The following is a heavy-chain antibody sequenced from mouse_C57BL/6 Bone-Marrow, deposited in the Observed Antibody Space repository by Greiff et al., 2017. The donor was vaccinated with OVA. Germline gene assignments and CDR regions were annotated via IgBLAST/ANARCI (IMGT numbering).Heavy chain of an antibody. Sequence: QVQLQQPGAELVKPGASVKLSCTASGYTFTSYWMHWVKQRPGQGLEWIGMIHPNSGSTNYNEKFKSKATLTVDTSSSTAYMQLNSLTSEDSAVYYCARTGIYYYGSSDYWGKGTTLTVSS. V-gene: IGHV1-64*01. CDR3: ARTGIYYYGSSDY. J-gene: IGHJ2*01. CDR1: GYTFTSYW. D-gene: IGHD1-1*01. CDR2: IHPNSGST.